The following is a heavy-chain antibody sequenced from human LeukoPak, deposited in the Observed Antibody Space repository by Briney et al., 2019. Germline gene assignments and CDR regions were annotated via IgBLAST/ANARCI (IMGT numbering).Heavy chain of an antibody. J-gene: IGHJ3*02. Sequence: PSETLSLTCAVYGGSFSGYYWSWIRQPPGKGLEWIGEINHSGSTNYNPSLKSRVTISVDTSKNQFSLKLSSATAADTAVYYCARVWRRDAFDIWGQGTMVTVSS. V-gene: IGHV4-34*01. CDR2: INHSGST. CDR3: ARVWRRDAFDI. CDR1: GGSFSGYY. D-gene: IGHD3-10*01.